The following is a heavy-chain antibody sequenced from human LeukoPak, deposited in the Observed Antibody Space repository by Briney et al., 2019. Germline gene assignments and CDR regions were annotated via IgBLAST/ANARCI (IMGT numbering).Heavy chain of an antibody. V-gene: IGHV1-18*01. CDR1: GYSFITYG. CDR2: ITAYSGNT. D-gene: IGHD3-3*01. CDR3: ARVNYDFLNGYYITHALDI. J-gene: IGHJ3*02. Sequence: ASVKVSCKTSGYSFITYGISWVRQAPGQGLEWMGWITAYSGNTACAQKLQDRVTMTTDTSTSTANKALSSLRSKYTALYHCARVNYDFLNGYYITHALDIWGQGTMATVSS.